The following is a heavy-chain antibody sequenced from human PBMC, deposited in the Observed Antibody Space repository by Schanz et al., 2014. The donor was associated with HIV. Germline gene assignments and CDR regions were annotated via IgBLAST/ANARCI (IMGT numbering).Heavy chain of an antibody. V-gene: IGHV3-33*01. CDR2: IWYDGKNR. D-gene: IGHD2-2*01. Sequence: QVQLVESGGGVVQPGRSLRLSCAVSGFTFSGYGMHWVRQAPGKGLEWVAVIWYDGKNRDYADSVKGRSTISRDNSKNTLYLQMNRMRTEDTAVYYCARDGAMAFSLGMDVWGQGTTVTVSS. CDR1: GFTFSGYG. CDR3: ARDGAMAFSLGMDV. J-gene: IGHJ6*02.